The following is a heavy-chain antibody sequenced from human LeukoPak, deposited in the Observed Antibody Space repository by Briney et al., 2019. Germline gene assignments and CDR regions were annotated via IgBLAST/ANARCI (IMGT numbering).Heavy chain of an antibody. J-gene: IGHJ4*02. CDR2: IYTSGCT. V-gene: IGHV4-4*07. D-gene: IGHD2-15*01. Sequence: PSETLSLTCTVSGGSISSYYWSWIRQPAGKGLEWIGRIYTSGCTNYNPSLKSRVTMSVDTSKNQFSLKLSSVTAADTAVYYCAREGYCSGGSCSLPPLDYWGQGTLVTVSS. CDR1: GGSISSYY. CDR3: AREGYCSGGSCSLPPLDY.